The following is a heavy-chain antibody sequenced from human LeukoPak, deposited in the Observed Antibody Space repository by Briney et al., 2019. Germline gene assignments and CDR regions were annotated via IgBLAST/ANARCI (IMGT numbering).Heavy chain of an antibody. V-gene: IGHV4-4*07. CDR2: IYTSGST. Sequence: GSLRLSCAASGFTFSSYWMSWIRQPAGKGLEWIGRIYTSGSTNYNPSLKSRVTISVDTSKNQFSLKLSSVTAADTAVYYCARVDYYGSGSPGSYYYYYMDVWGKGTTVTVSS. J-gene: IGHJ6*03. CDR1: GFTFSSYW. D-gene: IGHD3-10*01. CDR3: ARVDYYGSGSPGSYYYYYMDV.